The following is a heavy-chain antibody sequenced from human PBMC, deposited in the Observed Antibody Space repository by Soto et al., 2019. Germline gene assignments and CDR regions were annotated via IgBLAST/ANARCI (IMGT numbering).Heavy chain of an antibody. J-gene: IGHJ4*02. CDR2: IIPIFGTA. CDR1: GGTFSSCA. D-gene: IGHD2-15*01. CDR3: AISHVATPIVVVVAAVDY. V-gene: IGHV1-69*13. Sequence: RASVKVSCKASGGTFSSCAISWVRQAPGQGLEWMGGIIPIFGTANYAQKFQGRVTITADESTSTAYMELSSLRSEDTAVYYCAISHVATPIVVVVAAVDYWGQGTLVTVSS.